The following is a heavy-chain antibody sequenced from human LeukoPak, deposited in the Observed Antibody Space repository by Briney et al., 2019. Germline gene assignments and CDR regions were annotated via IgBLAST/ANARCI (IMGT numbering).Heavy chain of an antibody. D-gene: IGHD3/OR15-3a*01. J-gene: IGHJ5*02. V-gene: IGHV4-61*02. CDR1: GGSISSGSYY. Sequence: PSQTLSLTCTVSGGSISSGSYYWTWIRQPAGKGLEWIGRIYSSGSTNYNPSLKSRVTISVGTSKNQFSLKLSSVTAADTAVYYCARESGDWAQGDWFDPWGQGTLVTVSS. CDR2: IYSSGST. CDR3: ARESGDWAQGDWFDP.